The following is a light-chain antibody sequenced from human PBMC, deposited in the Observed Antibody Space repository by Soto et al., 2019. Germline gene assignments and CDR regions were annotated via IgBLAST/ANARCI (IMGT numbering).Light chain of an antibody. V-gene: IGKV1-39*01. Sequence: DIQMTQSPSSLSVSVGDRVTITCRASQSISSYLNWYQQKPGKAPKLLIYAASSLQSGVPSRFSGSGSGTDFTLTISSLQPVDFATYYCQQIYSTPYTFGQGTKLEIK. CDR2: AAS. CDR3: QQIYSTPYT. CDR1: QSISSY. J-gene: IGKJ2*01.